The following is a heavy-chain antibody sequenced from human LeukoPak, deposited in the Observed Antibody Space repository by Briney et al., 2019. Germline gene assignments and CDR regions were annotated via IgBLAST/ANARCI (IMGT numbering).Heavy chain of an antibody. CDR3: ARGVSYDFWSGSDSSFYGMDV. Sequence: GRSLRLSCAASGFTFSSYAMHWVRQAPGKGLEWVAVISYDGSNKYYADSVKGRFTISRDNSKSTLYLQMNSLRAEDTAVYYCARGVSYDFWSGSDSSFYGMDVWGQGTTVTVSS. CDR1: GFTFSSYA. J-gene: IGHJ6*02. CDR2: ISYDGSNK. D-gene: IGHD3-3*01. V-gene: IGHV3-30-3*01.